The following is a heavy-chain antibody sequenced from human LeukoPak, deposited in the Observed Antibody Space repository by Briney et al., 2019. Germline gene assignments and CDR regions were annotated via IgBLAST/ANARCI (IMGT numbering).Heavy chain of an antibody. CDR1: GFTFSNYN. D-gene: IGHD3-10*02. CDR2: ISWSSSTI. V-gene: IGHV3-48*01. Sequence: GGSLRLSCAASGFTFSNYNMNWVRQAPGKGLEWVSYISWSSSTIYYADSVKGRFTISRDNAKNSLYLQMNSLRAEDTAVYYCAELGITMIGGVWGKGTTVTISS. J-gene: IGHJ6*04. CDR3: AELGITMIGGV.